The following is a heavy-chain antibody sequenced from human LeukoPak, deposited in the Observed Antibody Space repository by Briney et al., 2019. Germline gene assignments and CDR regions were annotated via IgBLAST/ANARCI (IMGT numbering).Heavy chain of an antibody. J-gene: IGHJ4*02. CDR1: GYTFTSYG. Sequence: ASVKVSCKASGYTFTSYGINWVRQAPGQGLEWMGWISGYNGNTNYAQKSQGRVTMTTDTSTSTAYMELRSLRSDDTAVYYRARSDCSSTICYQDYWGQGTLVTVSS. CDR2: ISGYNGNT. CDR3: ARSDCSSTICYQDY. D-gene: IGHD2-2*01. V-gene: IGHV1-18*01.